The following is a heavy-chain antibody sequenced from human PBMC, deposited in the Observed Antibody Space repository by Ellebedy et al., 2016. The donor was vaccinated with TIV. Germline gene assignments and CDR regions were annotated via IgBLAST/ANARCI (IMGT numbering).Heavy chain of an antibody. Sequence: PGGSLRLSCAASGFTVSSNYMSWVRKAPGKGLEWVSVIYSGGSTYYADSVKGRFTISRDNSKNTLSLQMNSLRAEDTAVYYCARASGFPIDYYYGMDVWGQGTTVTVSS. CDR2: IYSGGST. CDR3: ARASGFPIDYYYGMDV. J-gene: IGHJ6*02. D-gene: IGHD3-9*01. CDR1: GFTVSSNY. V-gene: IGHV3-66*01.